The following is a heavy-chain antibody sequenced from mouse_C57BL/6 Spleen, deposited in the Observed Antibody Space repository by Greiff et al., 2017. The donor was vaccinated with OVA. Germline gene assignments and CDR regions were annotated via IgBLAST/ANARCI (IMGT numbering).Heavy chain of an antibody. J-gene: IGHJ4*01. V-gene: IGHV5-17*01. Sequence: EVKLVESGGGLVKPGGSLKLSCAASGFTFSDYGMHWVRQAPEKGLEWVAYISSGSSTIYYADTVKGRFTISRDNAKNTLFLQMTSLRSEDTAMYYCARPFGWFYAMDYWGQGTSVTVSS. D-gene: IGHD2-2*01. CDR2: ISSGSSTI. CDR3: ARPFGWFYAMDY. CDR1: GFTFSDYG.